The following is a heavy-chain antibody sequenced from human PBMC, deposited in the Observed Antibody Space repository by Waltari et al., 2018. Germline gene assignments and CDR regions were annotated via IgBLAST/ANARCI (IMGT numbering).Heavy chain of an antibody. J-gene: IGHJ4*02. CDR2: IYYSGST. V-gene: IGHV4-59*01. D-gene: IGHD5-18*01. Sequence: QVQLQESGPGLVKPSETLSLTCTVSGGAISSYYWRWTRQPPGKGLEWIGYIYYSGSTNYNPSLKSRVTISVDTSKNQFSLKLSSVTAADTAVYYCARTKRLGYSYGPFDYWGQGTLVTVSS. CDR3: ARTKRLGYSYGPFDY. CDR1: GGAISSYY.